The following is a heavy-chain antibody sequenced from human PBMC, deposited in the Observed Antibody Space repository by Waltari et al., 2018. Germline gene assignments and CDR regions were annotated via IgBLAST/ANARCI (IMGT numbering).Heavy chain of an antibody. CDR1: GGSISSGGYY. Sequence: QLRLQESGPGLVKPSETLSLTCTVSGGSISSGGYYWGWIRQSPGKGLGWIGSIYYSGSTLYNPTRERRVTISGDTSKTQFSLKVSSVTAADTAVYYWARHWKRSGYRFDPWGQGTLVTVSS. CDR2: IYYSGST. CDR3: ARHWKRSGYRFDP. J-gene: IGHJ5*02. D-gene: IGHD5-12*01. V-gene: IGHV4-39*01.